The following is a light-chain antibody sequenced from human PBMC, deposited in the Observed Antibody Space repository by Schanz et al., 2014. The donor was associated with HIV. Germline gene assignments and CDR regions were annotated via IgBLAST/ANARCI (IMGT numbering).Light chain of an antibody. CDR1: QSVNNN. CDR3: QQRSNWPRVT. J-gene: IGKJ3*01. Sequence: EIVMTQSPVTLSVSPGERATLSCRASQSVNNNLAWYQQKSGQPPRLLIYGASTRATGIPARFSGSGSGTDFTLTISSLEPEDFAVYYCQQRSNWPRVTFGPGTKVDIK. CDR2: GAS. V-gene: IGKV3-11*01.